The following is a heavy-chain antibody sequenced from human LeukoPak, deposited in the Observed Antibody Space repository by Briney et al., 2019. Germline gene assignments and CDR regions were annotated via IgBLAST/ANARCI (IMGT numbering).Heavy chain of an antibody. V-gene: IGHV3-23*01. CDR3: AKDRYYDSSPVPY. CDR1: GFIVSTNY. D-gene: IGHD3-22*01. CDR2: ISGSGGST. Sequence: PGGSLRLSCATSGFIVSTNYMSWVRQAPGKGLEWVSAISGSGGSTYYADSVKGRFTISRDNSKNTLYLQMNSLRAEDTAVYYCAKDRYYDSSPVPYWGQGTLVTVSS. J-gene: IGHJ4*02.